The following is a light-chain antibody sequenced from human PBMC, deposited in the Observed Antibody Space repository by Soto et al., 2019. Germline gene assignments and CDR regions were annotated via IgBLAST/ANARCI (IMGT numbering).Light chain of an antibody. V-gene: IGKV1-9*01. CDR2: AVS. Sequence: DIQLTQSPSFLSASIGNRVTITCRASQGIRSYLTWYQQKPGKAPKLLIYAVSTLQSGVPSRFSGSGSGTEFTLTISSLQPEDFATYYCQQLNNYPQLTFGGGTKVEIK. CDR3: QQLNNYPQLT. J-gene: IGKJ4*01. CDR1: QGIRSY.